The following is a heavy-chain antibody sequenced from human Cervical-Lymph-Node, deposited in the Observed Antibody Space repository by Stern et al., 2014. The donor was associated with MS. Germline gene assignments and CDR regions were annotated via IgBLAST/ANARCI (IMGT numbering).Heavy chain of an antibody. Sequence: QVPLVQSGAEVKKPGASVKVSCKASGYTFTSYAMHWVRQAPGQRLEWKGWINAGNGNPKYSQKFQGRVTITRDTSASTAYMELSSLRSEDTAVYYCARGRIYGDYERWGQGTLVTVSS. CDR3: ARGRIYGDYER. CDR2: INAGNGNP. D-gene: IGHD4-17*01. J-gene: IGHJ4*02. CDR1: GYTFTSYA. V-gene: IGHV1-3*01.